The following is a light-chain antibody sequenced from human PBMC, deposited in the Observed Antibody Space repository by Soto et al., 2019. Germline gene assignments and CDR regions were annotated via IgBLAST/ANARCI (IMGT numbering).Light chain of an antibody. Sequence: QSALTQPRSVSGSPGQSVTSSCTGTSSNVGGYNFVSWYQQHPGKAPKLMMYDVSQRPSGVPDRFSASKSGNTASLTISGLQADDEADYYCSSFAGTNTFALYVFGTGTKVTVL. CDR1: SSNVGGYNF. CDR3: SSFAGTNTFALYV. V-gene: IGLV2-11*01. CDR2: DVS. J-gene: IGLJ1*01.